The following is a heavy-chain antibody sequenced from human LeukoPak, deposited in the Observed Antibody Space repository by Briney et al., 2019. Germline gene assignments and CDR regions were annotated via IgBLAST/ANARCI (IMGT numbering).Heavy chain of an antibody. CDR3: ARLPSPYGVIDS. V-gene: IGHV5-51*01. CDR2: IYPGDSDT. CDR1: GYSFTSYW. J-gene: IGHJ4*02. D-gene: IGHD3-10*01. Sequence: ASVKVSCKASGYSFTSYWIGWVRQMPGKGLEWMGIIYPGDSDTRYSPSFQGQVTISADKSISTAYLQWSSLKASDTAMYYCARLPSPYGVIDSWGQGTLVTVSS.